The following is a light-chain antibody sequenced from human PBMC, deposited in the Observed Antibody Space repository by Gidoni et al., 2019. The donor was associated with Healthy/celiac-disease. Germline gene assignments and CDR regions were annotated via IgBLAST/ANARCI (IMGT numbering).Light chain of an antibody. Sequence: QSALTQPASVSGSPGQSITISCTGTSSDVGGYNYVSWYPQHPGNAPKLMIYEVSNRPSGVSNRFSGSKSGNTASLTISGLQAEDEADYYCSSYTSSRVFGGGTKLTVL. CDR2: EVS. CDR1: SSDVGGYNY. J-gene: IGLJ3*02. V-gene: IGLV2-14*01. CDR3: SSYTSSRV.